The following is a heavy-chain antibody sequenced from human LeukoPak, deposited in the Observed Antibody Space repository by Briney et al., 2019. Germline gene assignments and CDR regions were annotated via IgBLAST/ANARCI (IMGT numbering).Heavy chain of an antibody. CDR2: MNNDGTDI. V-gene: IGHV3-74*01. D-gene: IGHD3-22*01. Sequence: QPGGSLRLSCAASGFAFGSYWMHWVRQAPGKGLEWISRMNNDGTDISYADSVKGRFTISRDNAKNTLYLQMNSLRAEDTAVYYCARVGYYDSSAYYAYLQHWGQGTLVTVSS. CDR1: GFAFGSYW. CDR3: ARVGYYDSSAYYAYLQH. J-gene: IGHJ1*01.